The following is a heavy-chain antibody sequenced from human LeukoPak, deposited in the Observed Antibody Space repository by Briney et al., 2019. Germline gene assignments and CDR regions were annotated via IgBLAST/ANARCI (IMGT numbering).Heavy chain of an antibody. D-gene: IGHD4-17*01. CDR3: ARSVTDYGDYGSLLFDY. J-gene: IGHJ4*02. CDR2: IYTSGST. CDR1: GGSISSYY. Sequence: SETLSLTCTVSGGSISSYYWSWIRQPPGKGLEWIGYIYTSGSTNYNPSLKSRVTISVDTYKNQFSLKLSSVTAADTAVYYCARSVTDYGDYGSLLFDYWGQGTLVTVSS. V-gene: IGHV4-4*09.